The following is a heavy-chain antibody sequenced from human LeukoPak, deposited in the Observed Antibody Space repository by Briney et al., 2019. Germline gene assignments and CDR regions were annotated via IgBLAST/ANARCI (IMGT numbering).Heavy chain of an antibody. Sequence: SETLSLTCTVSGGSISSSSYYWGWIRQPPGKGLEWIGSIYYSGSTYYNPSLKSRVTISVDTSKNQFSLKLSSVTAADTAVYYCARHPGIMITFGGVIVIPLFDYWGQGTLVTVSS. CDR3: ARHPGIMITFGGVIVIPLFDY. CDR1: GGSISSSSYY. CDR2: IYYSGST. D-gene: IGHD3-16*02. J-gene: IGHJ4*02. V-gene: IGHV4-39*01.